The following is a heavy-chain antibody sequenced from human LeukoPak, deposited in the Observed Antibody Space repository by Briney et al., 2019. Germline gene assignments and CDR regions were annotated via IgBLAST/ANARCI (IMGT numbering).Heavy chain of an antibody. Sequence: SETLSLTCTVSGGSISSYYWSWIRQPPGKGLEWIGYIYYSGSTNYNPSLKSRVTISVDTSKNQFSLKLSSVTAADTAVYYCARDRGYCSSTSCTKWFDPWGQGTLVTVSS. J-gene: IGHJ5*02. D-gene: IGHD2-2*01. V-gene: IGHV4-59*01. CDR1: GGSISSYY. CDR2: IYYSGST. CDR3: ARDRGYCSSTSCTKWFDP.